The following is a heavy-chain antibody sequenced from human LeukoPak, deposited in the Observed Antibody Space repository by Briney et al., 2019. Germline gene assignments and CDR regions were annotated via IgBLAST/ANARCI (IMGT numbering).Heavy chain of an antibody. J-gene: IGHJ5*02. V-gene: IGHV3-11*04. CDR1: GFTFSDYY. CDR3: ARGRSLTMVRGVHNWFDP. D-gene: IGHD3-10*01. CDR2: ISSSGNAT. Sequence: GGSLRLSCAASGFTFSDYYMSWIRQAPGKGLECVSYISSSGNATYHADSVKGRFTISRDNAKNSLYLQMSSLRAEDTTVYYCARGRSLTMVRGVHNWFDPWGQGTLVTVSS.